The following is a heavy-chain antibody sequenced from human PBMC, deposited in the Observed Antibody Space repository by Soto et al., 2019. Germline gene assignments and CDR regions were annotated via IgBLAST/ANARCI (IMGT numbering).Heavy chain of an antibody. Sequence: EVQLVESGGGWTQPGGSLRLSCEASGFTFSNYEMNWVRQAPGKGLEWVSYISSSGSIPYHADSVKGRFTISRDNAKNLLYLQMNSLTTEDTAIYYCVRDYRSARQSYWYFDLWGRGTPVTVSS. D-gene: IGHD4-4*01. CDR2: ISSSGSIP. V-gene: IGHV3-48*03. CDR1: GFTFSNYE. CDR3: VRDYRSARQSYWYFDL. J-gene: IGHJ2*01.